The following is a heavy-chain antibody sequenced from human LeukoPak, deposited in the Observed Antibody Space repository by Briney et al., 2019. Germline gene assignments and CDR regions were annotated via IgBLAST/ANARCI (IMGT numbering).Heavy chain of an antibody. D-gene: IGHD2-2*01. Sequence: GGSLRLSCAASGFTFSTYGMHWVRQAPGKGLEWVAFIRYDGSNKYFADSVKGRFTISRDNAKNSLSLQMNSLRAEDTAVYYCAREGHCSTTSCALDAIEIWGQGTLVVVSS. CDR2: IRYDGSNK. CDR3: AREGHCSTTSCALDAIEI. J-gene: IGHJ3*02. V-gene: IGHV3-30*02. CDR1: GFTFSTYG.